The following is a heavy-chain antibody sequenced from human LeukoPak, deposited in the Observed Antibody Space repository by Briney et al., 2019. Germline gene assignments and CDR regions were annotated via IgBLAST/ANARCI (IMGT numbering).Heavy chain of an antibody. CDR3: ARELINFHDHTNTGFFDS. V-gene: IGHV1-2*02. CDR2: IAPNSGAT. CDR1: GYTFTGYY. J-gene: IGHJ4*02. D-gene: IGHD1-14*01. Sequence: ASVKVSCKTSGYTFTGYYIHLLRQAPGQGLEWMAWIAPNSGATNYAHKFQGRVTTTRDTSISTAYMEVSSLRSDDTAVYYCARELINFHDHTNTGFFDSWGQGTLVTVSS.